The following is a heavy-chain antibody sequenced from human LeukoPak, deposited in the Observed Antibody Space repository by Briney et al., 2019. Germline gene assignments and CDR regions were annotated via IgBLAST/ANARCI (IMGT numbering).Heavy chain of an antibody. CDR1: GYTFTGYY. D-gene: IGHD1-7*01. J-gene: IGHJ4*02. V-gene: IGHV1-2*02. CDR3: ARSISGTRGDFDY. Sequence: ASVKVSCKASGYTFTGYYMHWVRQAPGQELEWMGWINPNSGGTNYAQKFQGRVTMTRDTSMNTAYMELSRLRSDDTAIYYCARSISGTRGDFDYWGQGTLVTVSS. CDR2: INPNSGGT.